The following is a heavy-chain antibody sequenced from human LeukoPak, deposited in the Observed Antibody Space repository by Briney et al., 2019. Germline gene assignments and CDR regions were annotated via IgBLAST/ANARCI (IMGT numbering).Heavy chain of an antibody. V-gene: IGHV3-23*01. CDR1: GFTFSSYA. D-gene: IGHD2-2*01. CDR2: IIGSDGST. Sequence: GGALILACAAYGFTFSSYAMTSVRQAPDRGLGWDSAIIGSDGSTYYADSVKGRFTISRDDSQNTLYLQMNSLSAEDTAVYYCAKVETSGGANCYALDYWGQGTLVTVSS. CDR3: AKVETSGGANCYALDY. J-gene: IGHJ4*02.